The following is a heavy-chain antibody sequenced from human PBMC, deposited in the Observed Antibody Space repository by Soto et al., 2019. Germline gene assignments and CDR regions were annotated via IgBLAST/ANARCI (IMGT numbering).Heavy chain of an antibody. D-gene: IGHD4-17*01. Sequence: PGGSLRLSCAASGFTFSSYAMSWVRQAPGKGLEWVSAISGSGGSTYYADSVQGRFTISRDNSKKTLYLEMNSLRAEDTAVYYCARAGGTTVTGLWHFDSWGQGTLVTVS. V-gene: IGHV3-23*01. CDR3: ARAGGTTVTGLWHFDS. J-gene: IGHJ4*02. CDR2: ISGSGGST. CDR1: GFTFSSYA.